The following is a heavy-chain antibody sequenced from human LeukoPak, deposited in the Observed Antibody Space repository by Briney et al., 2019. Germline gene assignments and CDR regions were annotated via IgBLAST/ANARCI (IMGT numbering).Heavy chain of an antibody. CDR1: GFTVSSNY. Sequence: PGGPLRLSCAASGFTVSSNYMSWVRQAPGKGLEWVSVIYSGGSTYYADSVKGRFTISRDNSKNTLYLQMNSLRAEDTAVYYCARPYYYDSSGYYPLGYWGQGTLVTVSS. D-gene: IGHD3-22*01. CDR3: ARPYYYDSSGYYPLGY. J-gene: IGHJ4*02. V-gene: IGHV3-66*04. CDR2: IYSGGST.